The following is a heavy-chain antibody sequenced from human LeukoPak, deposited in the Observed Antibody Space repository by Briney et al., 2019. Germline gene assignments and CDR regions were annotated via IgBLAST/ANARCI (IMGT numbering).Heavy chain of an antibody. V-gene: IGHV4-34*08. D-gene: IGHD2/OR15-2a*01. CDR1: GGTFSGYY. Sequence: SETLSLTCAVYGGTFSGYYWSWIRQPPGKGLEWIGEINHSGSTNYNPSLKSRVTISVDTSKNQFSLKLSSVTAADTAVYYCALSWGYFDYWGQGTLVTVSS. CDR3: ALSWGYFDY. CDR2: INHSGST. J-gene: IGHJ4*02.